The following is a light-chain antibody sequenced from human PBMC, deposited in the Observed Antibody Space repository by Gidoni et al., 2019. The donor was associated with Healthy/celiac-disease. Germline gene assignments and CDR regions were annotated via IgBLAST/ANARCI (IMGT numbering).Light chain of an antibody. J-gene: IGKJ5*01. CDR2: GAS. CDR3: QQYNSWPPIT. V-gene: IGKV3-15*01. Sequence: EIVMTQSPATLSLSPGERVTLSCRASQNINSDLAWYQQKPGQAPRLLFYGASTRATGIPARYSGSGSGTDFTLTIGSLQSEDFAVYYCQQYNSWPPITFGQXTRLEIK. CDR1: QNINSD.